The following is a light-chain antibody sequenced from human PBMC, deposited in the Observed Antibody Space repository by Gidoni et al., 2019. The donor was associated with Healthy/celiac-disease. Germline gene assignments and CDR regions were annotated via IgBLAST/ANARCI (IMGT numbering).Light chain of an antibody. CDR3: QKYNRPGT. CDR1: QGISNY. V-gene: IGKV1-27*01. Sequence: DIQMTQSPSSLSASVGDRVTITCRASQGISNYLAWYQQKPGKVPKLLIYAASTLQSGVPSRFSGSGSGTDFTLTISSLQPEDVATYYCQKYNRPGTFGGGTKVEIK. J-gene: IGKJ4*01. CDR2: AAS.